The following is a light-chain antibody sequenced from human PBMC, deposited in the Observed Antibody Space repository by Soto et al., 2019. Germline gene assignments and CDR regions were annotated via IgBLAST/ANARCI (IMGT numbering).Light chain of an antibody. CDR3: QQYGSSGT. Sequence: LLTQSPGPLSVSPGDRATLSCRASQSVSSNYLAWYQQKPGQAPRLLVYGASNRATGITDRFSGSGSGTDFTLTISRLEPEDFAVYYCQQYGSSGTFGQGTKVDI. CDR1: QSVSSNY. V-gene: IGKV3-20*01. CDR2: GAS. J-gene: IGKJ1*01.